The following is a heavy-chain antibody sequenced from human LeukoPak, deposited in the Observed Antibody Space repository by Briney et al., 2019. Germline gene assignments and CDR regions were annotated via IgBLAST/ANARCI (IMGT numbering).Heavy chain of an antibody. V-gene: IGHV7-4-1*02. CDR1: GYTFTSYA. D-gene: IGHD5-12*01. CDR3: ARVPNSRIGYDSDFDY. CDR2: INTNTGNP. Sequence: GASVKVSCKASGYTFTSYAMNWVRQAPGQGLEWMGWINTNTGNPTYAQGFTGRFVFSLDTSVSTAYLQISSLKAEDTAVYYCARVPNSRIGYDSDFDYWGQGTLVTVSS. J-gene: IGHJ4*02.